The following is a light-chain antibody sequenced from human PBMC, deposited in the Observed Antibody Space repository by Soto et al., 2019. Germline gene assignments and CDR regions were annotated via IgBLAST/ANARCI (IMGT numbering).Light chain of an antibody. CDR1: QGISSY. CDR3: QQLNSYRT. CDR2: AAS. J-gene: IGKJ1*01. Sequence: IQLTQSPSFLSASVGARVTITCRASQGISSYLAWYQQKPGKAPKLLIYAASTLQSGVPSRFSGSGSGTDFTLTISSLQPEDFATYYCQQLNSYRTLGQGTKVDIK. V-gene: IGKV1-9*01.